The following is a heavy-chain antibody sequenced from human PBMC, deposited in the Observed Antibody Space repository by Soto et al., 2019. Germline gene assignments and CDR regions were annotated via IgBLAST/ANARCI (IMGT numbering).Heavy chain of an antibody. Sequence: GASVKVSCKASGYTFTGYDMHWVRQAPGQGLEWMGWINPNSGGTNYAQKFQGRVTMTRDTSISTAYMELSRLRSDDTAVYYCARDDHRDYYFSWSCYPTYGMDVWGQGTTVIVSS. J-gene: IGHJ6*01. CDR1: GYTFTGYD. CDR3: ARDDHRDYYFSWSCYPTYGMDV. D-gene: IGHD3-10*01. V-gene: IGHV1-2*02. CDR2: INPNSGGT.